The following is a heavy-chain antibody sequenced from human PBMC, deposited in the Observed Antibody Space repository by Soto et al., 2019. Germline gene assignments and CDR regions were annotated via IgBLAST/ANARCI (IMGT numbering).Heavy chain of an antibody. CDR2: INHSGST. Sequence: ETLSLTCAVYGGSFSGYYWSWIRQPPGKGLEWIGEINHSGSTNYNPSLKSRVTISVDTSKNQFSLKLSSVTAADTAVYYCARVLWFGELYHYYYYGMDVWGQGTTVTVSS. V-gene: IGHV4-34*01. D-gene: IGHD3-10*01. CDR3: ARVLWFGELYHYYYYGMDV. J-gene: IGHJ6*02. CDR1: GGSFSGYY.